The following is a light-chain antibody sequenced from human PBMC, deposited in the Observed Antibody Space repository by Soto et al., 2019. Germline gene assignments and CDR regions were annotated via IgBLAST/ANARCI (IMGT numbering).Light chain of an antibody. CDR1: SSDVGNYDY. Sequence: QSALTQPASVSGSPGQSITISCTGTSSDVGNYDYVSWYQQYPGKAPKLMIYAVSRRPSWVSNRFSGSKSGNTASLTISGLQAEDEADYYCTSYTPSSTYVFGTGTKVTVL. J-gene: IGLJ1*01. V-gene: IGLV2-14*03. CDR2: AVS. CDR3: TSYTPSSTYV.